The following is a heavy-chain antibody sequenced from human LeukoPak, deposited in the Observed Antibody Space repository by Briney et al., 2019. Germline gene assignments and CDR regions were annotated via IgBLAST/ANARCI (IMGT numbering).Heavy chain of an antibody. CDR1: GITLSNYG. Sequence: GGSLRLSCAVSGITLSNYGMSWVRQAPGKGLEWVAGISDSGGSTNYADSVKGRFTISRDNPKNTLYLQMNSLRAEDTAVYFCAKRGVVVRVILVGFHKEAYYFDSWGQGALVTVSS. CDR2: ISDSGGST. J-gene: IGHJ4*02. CDR3: AKRGVVVRVILVGFHKEAYYFDS. D-gene: IGHD3-10*01. V-gene: IGHV3-23*01.